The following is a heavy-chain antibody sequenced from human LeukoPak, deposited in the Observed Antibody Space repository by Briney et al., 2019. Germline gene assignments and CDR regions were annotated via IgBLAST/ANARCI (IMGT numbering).Heavy chain of an antibody. J-gene: IGHJ4*02. CDR3: ARDRGSSPGLDN. D-gene: IGHD3-10*01. Sequence: PGGSLRLSCAASGFTFSSYAMNWVRQAPGKGLEWVSSISSSGTYIYYADSVKGRFTISRDNAKNSLYLQLNSLRAEDTAVYYCARDRGSSPGLDNWGQGPWSPSPQ. V-gene: IGHV3-21*01. CDR2: ISSSGTYI. CDR1: GFTFSSYA.